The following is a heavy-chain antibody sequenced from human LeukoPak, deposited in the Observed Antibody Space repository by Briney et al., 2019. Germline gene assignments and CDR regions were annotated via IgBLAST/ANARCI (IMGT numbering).Heavy chain of an antibody. J-gene: IGHJ4*02. CDR3: ARGGSGWYFDY. V-gene: IGHV1-69*04. CDR1: GGTFSSYA. CDR2: IIPILGIA. D-gene: IGHD6-19*01. Sequence: ASVKVSCEASGGTFSSYAISWVRQAPGQGLEWMGRIIPILGIANYAQKFQGRVTITADKSTSTAYMELSSLRSDDTAVYYCARGGSGWYFDYWGQGTLVTVSS.